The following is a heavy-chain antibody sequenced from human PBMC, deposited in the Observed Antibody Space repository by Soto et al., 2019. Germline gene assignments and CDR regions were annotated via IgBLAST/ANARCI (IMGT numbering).Heavy chain of an antibody. CDR1: GGSISSYF. V-gene: IGHV4-59*01. CDR2: VYYTGTT. D-gene: IGHD6-13*01. CDR3: ARDLAAVPRPFDY. Sequence: SETLSLTCTVSGGSISSYFYIWVRQPPGKGLEWIGSVYYTGTTDYNPSLKSRVTISVDTSKTQFSLNLRSVTAADTAVYYCARDLAAVPRPFDYWGRGTLVTVSS. J-gene: IGHJ4*02.